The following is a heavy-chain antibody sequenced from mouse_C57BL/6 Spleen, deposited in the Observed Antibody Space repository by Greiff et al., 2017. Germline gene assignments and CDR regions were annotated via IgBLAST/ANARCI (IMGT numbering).Heavy chain of an antibody. CDR3: ARSANWGAYYYAMDY. D-gene: IGHD4-1*01. Sequence: VQLQQPGAELVMPGASVKLSCKASGYTFTSYWMHWVKQRPGQGLEWIGEIDPSDSYTNYTQKFKGKSTLTVDKSSSTAYMQLSSLTSEDSAVYYCARSANWGAYYYAMDYWGQGTSVTVSS. J-gene: IGHJ4*01. V-gene: IGHV1-69*01. CDR2: IDPSDSYT. CDR1: GYTFTSYW.